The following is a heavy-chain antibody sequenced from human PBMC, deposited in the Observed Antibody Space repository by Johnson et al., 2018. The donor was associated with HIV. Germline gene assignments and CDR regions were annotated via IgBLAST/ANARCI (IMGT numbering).Heavy chain of an antibody. V-gene: IGHV3-30*02. Sequence: QVQLVESGGGLVQPGGSLRLSCAASGFTFSSYAMNWVRQAPGKGLEWVAFIRFDGSIEHQRDSVKGRFSISRDNYKNTLYLQMNSLRGEDTAVYYCAKVHSSSSNGFDIWGRGTMVTVSS. J-gene: IGHJ3*02. D-gene: IGHD6-6*01. CDR3: AKVHSSSSNGFDI. CDR1: GFTFSSYA. CDR2: IRFDGSIE.